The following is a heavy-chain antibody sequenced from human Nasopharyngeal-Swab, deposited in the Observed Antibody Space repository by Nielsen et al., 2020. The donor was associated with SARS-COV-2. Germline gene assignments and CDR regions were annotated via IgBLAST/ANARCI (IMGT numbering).Heavy chain of an antibody. Sequence: GESLKISWAASGFTFNNFGMHWVRQAPGKRLEWVAVISYASGNNYYADSVKGRFTISRDNSKNTLYLQMSSLRAEDTAVYYCAKGSTWYIYNWFDPWGQGTLVTVSS. CDR1: GFTFNNFG. V-gene: IGHV3-30*18. CDR2: ISYASGNN. J-gene: IGHJ5*02. D-gene: IGHD6-13*01. CDR3: AKGSTWYIYNWFDP.